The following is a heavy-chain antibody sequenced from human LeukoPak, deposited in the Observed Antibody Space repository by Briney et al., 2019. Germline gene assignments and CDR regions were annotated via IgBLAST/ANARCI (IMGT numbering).Heavy chain of an antibody. CDR3: ARGVGARSSNFDY. J-gene: IGHJ4*02. V-gene: IGHV4-59*08. D-gene: IGHD6-6*01. Sequence: SETLSLTCTVSGDSITNYYWGWIRQPPGKGLEWMGFVSHSGDTDTNPSLKSRVTISLDTSKRFFSLKLTSVTAADTAVYYCARGVGARSSNFDYWGQGTLVTVSS. CDR2: VSHSGDT. CDR1: GDSITNYY.